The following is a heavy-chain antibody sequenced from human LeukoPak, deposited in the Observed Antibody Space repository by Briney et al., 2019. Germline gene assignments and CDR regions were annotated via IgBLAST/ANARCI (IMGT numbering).Heavy chain of an antibody. CDR1: GYTFTGYY. CDR3: ARGEAAAQQYNWFDP. V-gene: IGHV1-2*02. J-gene: IGHJ5*02. Sequence: GASVKVSCKASGYTFTGYYMHWVRQAPGQGLEWMGWINPNSGGTNYAQKFQGRVTMTRDTSISTAYMELTRLRSDDTAVYYCARGEAAAQQYNWFDPWGQGTLVTVSS. D-gene: IGHD6-13*01. CDR2: INPNSGGT.